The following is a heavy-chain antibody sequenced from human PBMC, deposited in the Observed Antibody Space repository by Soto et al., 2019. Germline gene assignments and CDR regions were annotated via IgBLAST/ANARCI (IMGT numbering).Heavy chain of an antibody. Sequence: SGPTLVNPTQNLTLTCTFSGFSLSTSGMCVSWIRQPPGKALEWLALIDWDDDTYYSTSLKTRLTISKDTSKNQVVLTMTNMDPVDTATYYCARINGIRYNSGWTEEFDYWGQGTLVTVSS. J-gene: IGHJ4*02. CDR1: GFSLSTSGMC. V-gene: IGHV2-70*01. CDR3: ARINGIRYNSGWTEEFDY. D-gene: IGHD6-19*01. CDR2: IDWDDDT.